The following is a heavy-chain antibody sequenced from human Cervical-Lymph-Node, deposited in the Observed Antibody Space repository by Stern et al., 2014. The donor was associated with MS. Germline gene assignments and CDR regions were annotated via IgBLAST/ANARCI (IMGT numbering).Heavy chain of an antibody. J-gene: IGHJ6*02. V-gene: IGHV3-30*03. CDR2: MSFVGGNK. Sequence: VQLVESGGGVVQPGRSLRLSCAASGFTLRNFGMHWVRQAPGKGLEWVAVMSFVGGNKKYGDSVKGRFSISRDNSNNTLYLQMNNLRPEDTAVYYCMGVGDAMHVWGQGTTVIVSS. CDR1: GFTLRNFG. CDR3: MGVGDAMHV.